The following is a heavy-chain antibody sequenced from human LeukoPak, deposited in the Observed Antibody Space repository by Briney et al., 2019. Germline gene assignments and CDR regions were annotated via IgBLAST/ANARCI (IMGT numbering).Heavy chain of an antibody. CDR1: GGTFSSYA. J-gene: IGHJ4*02. CDR3: ARAAFDYDSSGYYVVDY. V-gene: IGHV1-69*04. Sequence: GASVKVSCKASGGTFSSYAISWVRQAPGQGLEWMGRIIPILGIANYAQKFQGRVTITADKSTSTAYMELGSLRSEDTAVYYCARAAFDYDSSGYYVVDYWGQGTLVTVSS. CDR2: IIPILGIA. D-gene: IGHD3-22*01.